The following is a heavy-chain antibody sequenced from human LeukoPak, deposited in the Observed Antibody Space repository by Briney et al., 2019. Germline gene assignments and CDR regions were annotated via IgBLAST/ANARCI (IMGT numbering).Heavy chain of an antibody. V-gene: IGHV3-11*01. CDR3: ARDLNRGMDV. CDR2: ISGNSRHI. J-gene: IGHJ6*02. Sequence: SGGSLRLSCKASGFTFSDYYITWIRQAPGKGREWLSYISGNSRHIQYAESVKGRFTISRDNGLQLLYLQMDSLTDADTAIYFCARDLNRGMDVWGRGTTVTVSS. CDR1: GFTFSDYY.